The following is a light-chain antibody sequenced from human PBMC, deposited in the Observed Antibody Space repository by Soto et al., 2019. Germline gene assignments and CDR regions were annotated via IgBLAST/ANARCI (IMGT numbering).Light chain of an antibody. J-gene: IGLJ1*01. V-gene: IGLV2-14*01. CDR3: SSYTSSSTL. CDR1: SSDVGSYNY. CDR2: EVS. Sequence: QSVLTQPASVSGSPGQSITISCTGTSSDVGSYNYVSWYQQHPGKAPKLMIYEVSDRPSGISSRFSGSKSGNMASLTISGLQTEDEADYYCSSYTSSSTLFGTGTKVTVL.